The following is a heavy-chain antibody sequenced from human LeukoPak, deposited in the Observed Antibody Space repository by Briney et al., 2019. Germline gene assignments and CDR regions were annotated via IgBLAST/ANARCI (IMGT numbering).Heavy chain of an antibody. CDR3: ARETSQKGAHYMDV. V-gene: IGHV4-59*01. Sequence: PSETLSLTCTVSGGSISSYYWSWIRQPPGKGLEWIGDIYYSGYTNYNPSLKSRVTISVDTSKNQFSLKLRSVTAADTAVYYCARETSQKGAHYMDVWGKGTTVTVSS. J-gene: IGHJ6*03. CDR2: IYYSGYT. D-gene: IGHD3-16*01. CDR1: GGSISSYY.